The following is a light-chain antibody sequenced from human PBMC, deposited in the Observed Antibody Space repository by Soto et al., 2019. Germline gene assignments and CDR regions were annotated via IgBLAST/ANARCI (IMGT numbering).Light chain of an antibody. J-gene: IGKJ4*01. CDR1: QSVGSY. CDR3: QQCVNWPLLT. Sequence: EIVMTQSPPTLSVSPGERVTLSCRASQSVGSYLAWYQQSPGQAPRLLIYGASTRATGIPARFSGSGSGTDFTLTISSLQSEDFAVYYCQQCVNWPLLTLGGGTKVELK. CDR2: GAS. V-gene: IGKV3-15*01.